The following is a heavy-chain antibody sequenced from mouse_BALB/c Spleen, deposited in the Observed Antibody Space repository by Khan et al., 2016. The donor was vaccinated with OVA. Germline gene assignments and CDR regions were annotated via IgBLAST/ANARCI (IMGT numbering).Heavy chain of an antibody. V-gene: IGHV3-2*02. CDR2: ISYSGNT. J-gene: IGHJ2*01. Sequence: EVQLQESGPGLVKPSQSLSLSCTVSGYSFTSDYVWYWIRKFPENQLELMGFISYSGNTNYNPFFKSRITITRDTSKNPFYLQLNSVTTEDTATYYCARVYGGDFDYWGQGTTLTVSS. CDR3: ARVYGGDFDY. CDR1: GYSFTSDYV. D-gene: IGHD1-1*01.